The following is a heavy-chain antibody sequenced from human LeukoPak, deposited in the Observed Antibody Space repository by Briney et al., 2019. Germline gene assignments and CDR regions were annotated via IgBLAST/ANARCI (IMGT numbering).Heavy chain of an antibody. Sequence: GESLNISCKSSGYSFTTYWIGWVRQMPGKGLEWMGIIYPGDSDARYSPSFQGHVTISVDKSISTAYLQWSSLKASDTAMYYCARQALWFGELSFDYWGQGTLVTVSS. CDR1: GYSFTTYW. J-gene: IGHJ4*02. D-gene: IGHD3-10*01. CDR2: IYPGDSDA. V-gene: IGHV5-51*01. CDR3: ARQALWFGELSFDY.